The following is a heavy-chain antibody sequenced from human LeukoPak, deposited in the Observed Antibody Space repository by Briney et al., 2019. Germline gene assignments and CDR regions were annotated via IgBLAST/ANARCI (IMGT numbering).Heavy chain of an antibody. CDR3: ARAGSSSWEELDY. CDR1: GYTFTSYD. J-gene: IGHJ4*02. V-gene: IGHV1-8*01. Sequence: ASVKVSCKASGYTFTSYDINWVRQATGQGLEWMGWMNPNSGNTGYAQKFQGRVTMTRNTSISTAYMELSSLRSEDTAVYHCARAGSSSWEELDYWGQGTLVTVSS. D-gene: IGHD6-13*01. CDR2: MNPNSGNT.